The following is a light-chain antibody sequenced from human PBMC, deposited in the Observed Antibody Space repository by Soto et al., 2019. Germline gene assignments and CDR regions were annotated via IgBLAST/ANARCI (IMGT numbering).Light chain of an antibody. CDR1: QSIRSF. Sequence: DIQMTQSPSSLSASVGDRVTITCRASQSIRSFLTWYQHKPGKAPELLIYAASTLQSGVPSRFSGSGSGTDFTLTISSLQPEDFASYYCLQTYSTPRTFGQGTKVEIK. J-gene: IGKJ1*01. CDR3: LQTYSTPRT. CDR2: AAS. V-gene: IGKV1-39*01.